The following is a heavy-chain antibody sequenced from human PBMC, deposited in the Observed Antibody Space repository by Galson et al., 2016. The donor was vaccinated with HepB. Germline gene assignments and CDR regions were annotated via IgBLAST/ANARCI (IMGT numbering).Heavy chain of an antibody. CDR3: ARAPYILRFLAKLNWFDT. V-gene: IGHV4-61*02. Sequence: LSLTCTVSGGSISSAGYYWTWIRQSAGKGLEWIGRIYNSGNTKYNPSLQSRITMSVDTSKNEFSLKVTSVTAADTAVYYCARAPYILRFLAKLNWFDTWGQGALVTVS. CDR1: GGSISSAGYY. J-gene: IGHJ5*02. D-gene: IGHD3-3*01. CDR2: IYNSGNT.